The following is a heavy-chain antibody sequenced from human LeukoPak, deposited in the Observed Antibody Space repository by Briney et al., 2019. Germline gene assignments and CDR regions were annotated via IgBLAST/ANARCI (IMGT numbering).Heavy chain of an antibody. CDR3: ACLRVSTPSFDI. Sequence: PSETLSLTCTVSGGSSSSYYWSWIRQPPGKGLDWVGYIYYSGSTNYNPSLKSRVTISVDTSKSQFSLKLSSVTAADTAVYHCACLRVSTPSFDIWGQGTMVTVSS. D-gene: IGHD5/OR15-5a*01. CDR1: GGSSSSYY. V-gene: IGHV4-59*01. CDR2: IYYSGST. J-gene: IGHJ3*02.